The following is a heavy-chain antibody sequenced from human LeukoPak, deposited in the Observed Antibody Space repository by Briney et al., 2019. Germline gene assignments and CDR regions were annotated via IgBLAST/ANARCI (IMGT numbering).Heavy chain of an antibody. CDR3: AKDLYCSSSSRYQEV. CDR1: GFTFSSFG. Sequence: PGGSLRLSCAASGFTFSSFGMHWVRQAPGKGLEWVAVISYDGSNKYYADSVKGRFTISRDNSKNTLYLQMNSLRVEDTAVYYCAKDLYCSSSSRYQEVWGQGTLVTVSS. CDR2: ISYDGSNK. V-gene: IGHV3-30*18. J-gene: IGHJ4*02. D-gene: IGHD2-2*01.